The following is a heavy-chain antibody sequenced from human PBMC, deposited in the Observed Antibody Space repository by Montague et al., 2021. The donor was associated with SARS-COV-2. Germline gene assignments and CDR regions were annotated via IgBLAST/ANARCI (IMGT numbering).Heavy chain of an antibody. V-gene: IGHV3-30*18. D-gene: IGHD5-12*01. Sequence: SLRLSCAASGFAFSSYGMHWVRQAPGKGLEWVAVISYDGSNKYYADSVKGRFTISRDNSKNTLYLQMNSLRAEDTAVYYCAKANIVATIIPDYWGQGTLVIVSS. J-gene: IGHJ4*02. CDR2: ISYDGSNK. CDR1: GFAFSSYG. CDR3: AKANIVATIIPDY.